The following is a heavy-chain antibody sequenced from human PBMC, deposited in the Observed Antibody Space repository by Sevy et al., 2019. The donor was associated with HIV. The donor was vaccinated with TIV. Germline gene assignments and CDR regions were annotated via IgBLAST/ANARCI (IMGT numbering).Heavy chain of an antibody. CDR2: IYYSGST. Sequence: SEILSLTCTVSGGSISSSSYYWGWIRQPPGKGLEWIGSIYYSGSTYYNPSLKSRVTISVDTSKNQFSLKLSSVTAADTAVYYCARHPIIRYGDYAYADYWGQGTLVTVSS. CDR1: GGSISSSSYY. V-gene: IGHV4-39*01. J-gene: IGHJ4*02. CDR3: ARHPIIRYGDYAYADY. D-gene: IGHD4-17*01.